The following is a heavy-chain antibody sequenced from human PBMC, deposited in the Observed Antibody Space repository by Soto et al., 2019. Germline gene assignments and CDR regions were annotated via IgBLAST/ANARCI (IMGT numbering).Heavy chain of an antibody. J-gene: IGHJ6*02. CDR3: ARPVTTTSQNSYSSGWYGHYYGMDV. CDR1: GYSFTSYW. Sequence: PGESLKISCKGSGYSFTSYWIGWVRQMPGKGLEWMGIIYPGDSDTRYSPSFQGQVTISADKSISTAYLQWSSLKASDTAMYYCARPVTTTSQNSYSSGWYGHYYGMDVWGQGTTVTVSS. D-gene: IGHD6-19*01. V-gene: IGHV5-51*01. CDR2: IYPGDSDT.